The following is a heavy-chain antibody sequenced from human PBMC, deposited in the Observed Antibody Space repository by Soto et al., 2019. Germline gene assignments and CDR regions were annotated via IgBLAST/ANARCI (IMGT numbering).Heavy chain of an antibody. CDR2: ISYDGSNK. D-gene: IGHD5-18*01. CDR3: ARSLQGLWSPFDY. Sequence: GGSLRLSCAASGFTFSSYGMHWVRQAPGKGLEWVAVISYDGSNKYYADSVKGRFTISRDNSKNTLYLQMNSLRVEDTAVYYCARSLQGLWSPFDYWGQGTLITVSS. J-gene: IGHJ4*02. V-gene: IGHV3-30*03. CDR1: GFTFSSYG.